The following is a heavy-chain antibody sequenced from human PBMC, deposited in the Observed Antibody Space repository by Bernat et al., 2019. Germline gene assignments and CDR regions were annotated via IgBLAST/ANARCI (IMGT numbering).Heavy chain of an antibody. Sequence: EVQLLESGGGLVQPGRSLRLSCAASGFTFSSYAMSWVRQAPGKGLEWVSAISGSGGSTYYADSVKGRFTISRDNSKNTLYLQMNSLRAEDTAVYYCAKVGYYGSGSYYNQRNWFDPWGQGTLVTVSS. D-gene: IGHD3-10*01. V-gene: IGHV3-23*01. CDR3: AKVGYYGSGSYYNQRNWFDP. CDR1: GFTFSSYA. J-gene: IGHJ5*02. CDR2: ISGSGGST.